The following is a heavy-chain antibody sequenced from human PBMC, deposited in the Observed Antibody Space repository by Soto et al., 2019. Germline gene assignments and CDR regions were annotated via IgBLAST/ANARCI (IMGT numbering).Heavy chain of an antibody. J-gene: IGHJ3*01. CDR3: ARLVGTRSSPGPDAFXF. V-gene: IGHV5-51*01. CDR1: GYSFTSYW. CDR2: IYPGDSDT. D-gene: IGHD6-6*01. Sequence: PGESLKISCKGSGYSFTSYWIGWVRQMPGKGLEWMGIIYPGDSDTRYSPSFQGQVTISADKSISTAYLQWSSLKASDTAMYYCARLVGTRSSPGPDAFXFWGQGTMVTVSS.